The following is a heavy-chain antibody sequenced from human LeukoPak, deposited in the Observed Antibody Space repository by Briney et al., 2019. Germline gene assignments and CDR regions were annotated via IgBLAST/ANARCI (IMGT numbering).Heavy chain of an antibody. CDR3: ASDRQDYDSSGYYPGDY. V-gene: IGHV4-39*07. D-gene: IGHD3-22*01. Sequence: SETLSLTCTVSGGSISSSSYYWGWIRQLPGKGLEWIGSIYYSGSTYYNPSLKSRVTISVDTSKNQFSLKLSSVTAADTAAYYCASDRQDYDSSGYYPGDYWGQGTLVTVSS. J-gene: IGHJ4*02. CDR1: GGSISSSSYY. CDR2: IYYSGST.